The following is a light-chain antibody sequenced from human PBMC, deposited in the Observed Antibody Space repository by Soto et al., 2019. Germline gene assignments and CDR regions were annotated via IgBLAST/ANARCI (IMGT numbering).Light chain of an antibody. Sequence: IVMTQYPATLSLSPGERATLSCRASQSVSSALAWYQQKPGQAPRLLIYGASTRATGIPARFRGSVSGTEGTITISSLKSEDGSVYDGQQSYNWTWTFGQGTKVDIK. CDR3: QQSYNWTWT. CDR1: QSVSSA. CDR2: GAS. J-gene: IGKJ1*01. V-gene: IGKV3-15*01.